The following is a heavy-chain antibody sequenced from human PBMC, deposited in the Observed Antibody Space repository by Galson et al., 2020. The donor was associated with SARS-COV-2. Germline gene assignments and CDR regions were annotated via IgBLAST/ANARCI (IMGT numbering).Heavy chain of an antibody. CDR1: GFTFSSYA. V-gene: IGHV3-23*01. D-gene: IGHD7-27*01. CDR2: ITGRGDGT. Sequence: GESLKISCAASGFTFSSYAINWVRQAPGKGLEWVSAITGRGDGTYYADSVKGRFTISRDNSKNTLYLHMNSLRVEDTAVYFCAKDRGNWGQGVDDAFDIWGQGTMVRVSS. CDR3: AKDRGNWGQGVDDAFDI. J-gene: IGHJ3*02.